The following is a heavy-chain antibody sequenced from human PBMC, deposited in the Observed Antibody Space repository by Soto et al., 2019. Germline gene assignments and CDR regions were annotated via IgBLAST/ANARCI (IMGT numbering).Heavy chain of an antibody. V-gene: IGHV4-31*03. CDR1: DASISSDGHY. J-gene: IGHJ5*02. Sequence: TLSLACSVSDASISSDGHYLSWIRQHPGKGLELIGYIYYSKSTYYNPSLKSRVTISLDTSKNQFSLKLTSVTAADTAVYYCARSVFPWGQAPLVTVPS. CDR3: ARSVFP. CDR2: IYYSKST.